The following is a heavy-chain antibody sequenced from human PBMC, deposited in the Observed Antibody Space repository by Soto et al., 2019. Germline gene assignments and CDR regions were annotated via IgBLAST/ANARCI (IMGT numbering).Heavy chain of an antibody. D-gene: IGHD3-3*01. CDR3: ARDQRDFWCGYYAY. J-gene: IGHJ4*02. Sequence: QVQLVQSGAEVKKPGASVKVSCKASGYTFTSYGISWVRQAPGQGLEWMGWISAYNGNTNYAQKRQGRVTITTGTSTSTAYMELRSLRSDDTAVYYCARDQRDFWCGYYAYWGQGTLVTVSS. CDR2: ISAYNGNT. V-gene: IGHV1-18*01. CDR1: GYTFTSYG.